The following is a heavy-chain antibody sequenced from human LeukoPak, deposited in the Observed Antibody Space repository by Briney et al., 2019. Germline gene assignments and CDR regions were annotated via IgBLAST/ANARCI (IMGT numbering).Heavy chain of an antibody. CDR1: GFTFSSYG. D-gene: IGHD5-18*01. CDR3: AKDSGYSYEQFDY. Sequence: GRSLRLSCAASGFTFSSYGMHWVRQAPGKGLEWVAVISYDGNNKYYADSVKGRFTISRDNSKNTLYLQINSLRVEDTALYYCAKDSGYSYEQFDYWGQGTLVTVSS. CDR2: ISYDGNNK. V-gene: IGHV3-30*18. J-gene: IGHJ4*02.